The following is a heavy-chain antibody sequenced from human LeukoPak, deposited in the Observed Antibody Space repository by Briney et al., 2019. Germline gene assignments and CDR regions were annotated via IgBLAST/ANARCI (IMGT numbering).Heavy chain of an antibody. D-gene: IGHD6-19*01. CDR1: GFTFSSYA. Sequence: PGGSRRLSCAASGFTFSSYAMSWVRQAPGKGLEWVSTISGSGGSTYSADSGKGRFTSSRDNSKNTLYLQMNSLRAEATALYYCAKDGSSGSWFDPWGQGTLVTVSS. CDR2: ISGSGGST. V-gene: IGHV3-23*01. J-gene: IGHJ5*02. CDR3: AKDGSSGSWFDP.